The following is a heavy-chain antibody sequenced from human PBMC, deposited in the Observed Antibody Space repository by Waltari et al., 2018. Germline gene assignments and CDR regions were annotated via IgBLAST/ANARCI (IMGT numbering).Heavy chain of an antibody. CDR2: IRYDGNTK. J-gene: IGHJ4*02. Sequence: QVQLVESGGGVVQPGGSLRLSCAASGFTFRRYGMHWVRPAPGKGLEWVAFIRYDGNTKYYADSVKGRFTISRDNSEKTLYLQMNSLRAEDTAMYYCAKDFYYDDTNAYYFDHWGQGTLVTVSS. D-gene: IGHD3-22*01. CDR1: GFTFRRYG. V-gene: IGHV3-30*02. CDR3: AKDFYYDDTNAYYFDH.